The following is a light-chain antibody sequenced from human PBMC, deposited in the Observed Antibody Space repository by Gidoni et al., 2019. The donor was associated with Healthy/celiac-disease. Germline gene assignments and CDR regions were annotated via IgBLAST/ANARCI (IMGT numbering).Light chain of an antibody. V-gene: IGKV1-6*01. CDR2: APS. CDR1: QGIRND. Sequence: AIQMTQSPPSLSASVGDRVTITRRASQGIRNDSGWYKQKPGKAPKLLVYAPSSLQSGVPSRFSGSGSGTDFTLTISSLQPEDFATYYCLHDYNYRTFGQGTKVEIK. CDR3: LHDYNYRT. J-gene: IGKJ1*01.